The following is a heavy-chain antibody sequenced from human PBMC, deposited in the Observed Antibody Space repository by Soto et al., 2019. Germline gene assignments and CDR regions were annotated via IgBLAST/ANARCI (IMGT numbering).Heavy chain of an antibody. J-gene: IGHJ6*02. CDR1: GGSFSGYY. CDR2: INHSGST. D-gene: IGHD6-13*01. V-gene: IGHV4-34*01. CDR3: ARGGAEADLYYYYGMDV. Sequence: SEALSVTCAVYGGSFSGYYWSWIRQPPGKGLGWIGEINHSGSTNYNPSLKSPVTISVXXXXXXFXLXLXXVTAAXTAVYYCARGGAEADLYYYYGMDVWGQGTTVT.